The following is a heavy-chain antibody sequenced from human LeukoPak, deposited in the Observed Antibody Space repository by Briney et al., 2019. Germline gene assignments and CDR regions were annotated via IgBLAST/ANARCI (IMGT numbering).Heavy chain of an antibody. D-gene: IGHD1-26*01. J-gene: IGHJ4*02. V-gene: IGHV1-18*01. CDR2: ISAYNGNT. CDR1: GYTFTSYA. CDR3: ARAPLLGGSYYGGY. Sequence: GASVKVSCTASGYTFTSYAISWVRQAPGQGLEWMGWISAYNGNTNYAQKLQGRVTMTTDTSTSTAYMELRSLRSDDTAVYYCARAPLLGGSYYGGYWGQGTLVTVSS.